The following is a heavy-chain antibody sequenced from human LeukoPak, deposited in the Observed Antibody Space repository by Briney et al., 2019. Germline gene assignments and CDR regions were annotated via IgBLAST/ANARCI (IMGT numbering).Heavy chain of an antibody. V-gene: IGHV3-23*01. J-gene: IGHJ4*02. Sequence: PXGSXXXXXXASGFTFSSXAXXXVRXXXGXGXXXXXAISGSGGSTYYADSVKGRFTISRDNSKNTLYLQMNSLRAEDTAVYYCAKEMASGSYVDYWGQGTLVTVSS. D-gene: IGHD1-26*01. CDR1: GFTFSSXA. CDR2: ISGSGGST. CDR3: AKEMASGSYVDY.